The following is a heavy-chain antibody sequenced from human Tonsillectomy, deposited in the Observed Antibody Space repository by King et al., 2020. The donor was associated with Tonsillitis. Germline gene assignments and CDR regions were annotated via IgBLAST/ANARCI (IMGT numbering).Heavy chain of an antibody. CDR2: IWYDGSNK. Sequence: VQLVESGGGVVQPGRSLRLSCAASGFTFSSYGMHWVRQAPGKGLEWVAVIWYDGSNKNYGDSVKGRFTISRDNSKNTLYLQMASLRADDTAVYYCARDRYSDSSGSHFDYWGQGTLVTVSS. V-gene: IGHV3-33*01. CDR3: ARDRYSDSSGSHFDY. D-gene: IGHD3-22*01. CDR1: GFTFSSYG. J-gene: IGHJ4*02.